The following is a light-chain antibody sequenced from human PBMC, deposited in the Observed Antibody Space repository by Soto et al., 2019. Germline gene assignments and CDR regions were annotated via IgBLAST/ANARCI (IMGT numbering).Light chain of an antibody. CDR3: QQYDKWPYT. CDR1: QIIGTN. CDR2: GAF. J-gene: IGKJ2*01. Sequence: IVLTQSPATLSVSPGERATLSCRTSQIIGTNLAWYQQKPGQAPRLLIYGAFIRAPGFPVRFRGTGSGSEFTLTISSLQSEDGALYYCQQYDKWPYTFGQGTNLEIK. V-gene: IGKV3-15*01.